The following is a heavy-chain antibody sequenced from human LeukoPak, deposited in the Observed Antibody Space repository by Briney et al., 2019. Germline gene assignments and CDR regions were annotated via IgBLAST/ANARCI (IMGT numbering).Heavy chain of an antibody. CDR3: AREGSGSDILDF. V-gene: IGHV3-33*01. D-gene: IGHD3-10*01. CDR1: GFTFSDYG. J-gene: IGHJ4*02. Sequence: PGGSLRLSCAASGFTFSDYGMHWVRQAPAKGLEWVAVIWYDGSNKYYADSVKGRFTISRDNSKNTLYLQMNSLRAEDTAVYYCAREGSGSDILDFWGQGTLVPVSS. CDR2: IWYDGSNK.